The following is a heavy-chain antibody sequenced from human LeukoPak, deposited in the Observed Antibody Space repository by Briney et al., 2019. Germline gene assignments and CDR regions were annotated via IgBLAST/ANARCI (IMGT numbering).Heavy chain of an antibody. J-gene: IGHJ4*02. D-gene: IGHD1-26*01. V-gene: IGHV4-59*02. Sequence: PSETLSLTCSVSGASVTTYYWTWIRQPPGKGLESIAYIDYTGDTNYNPSLKSRVAISIDTSKSQISLNLTSVTAADTGVYYCARVRGASYIDSWGQGIQVTVSS. CDR2: IDYTGDT. CDR3: ARVRGASYIDS. CDR1: GASVTTYY.